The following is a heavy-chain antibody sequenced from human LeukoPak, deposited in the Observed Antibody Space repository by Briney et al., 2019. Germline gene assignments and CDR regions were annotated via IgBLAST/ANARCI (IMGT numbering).Heavy chain of an antibody. Sequence: ASVKVSCKASGYTFTGYYMHWVRQAPGQGLEWRGWINPNSGGTNYAQKFQGRVTMTRDTSISTAYMELSRLRSDDTAVYYCARDPDIGYCSSTSCRPFYYYYMDVWGKGTTVTVSS. CDR2: INPNSGGT. CDR3: ARDPDIGYCSSTSCRPFYYYYMDV. V-gene: IGHV1-2*02. D-gene: IGHD2-2*01. CDR1: GYTFTGYY. J-gene: IGHJ6*03.